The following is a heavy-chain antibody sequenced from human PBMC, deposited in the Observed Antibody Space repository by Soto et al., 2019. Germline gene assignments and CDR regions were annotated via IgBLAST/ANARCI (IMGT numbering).Heavy chain of an antibody. J-gene: IGHJ6*03. V-gene: IGHV3-33*08. CDR3: AREGYYDSSGYYYYYYYMDV. D-gene: IGHD3-22*01. CDR2: IWYDGSNK. Sequence: GGSLRLSCAASGFTFSSYGMHWVRQAPGKGLEWVAVIWYDGSNKYYADSVKGRFTISRDNSKNTLYLQMNSLRAEDTAVYYCAREGYYDSSGYYYYYYYMDVWGKGTTVTVSS. CDR1: GFTFSSYG.